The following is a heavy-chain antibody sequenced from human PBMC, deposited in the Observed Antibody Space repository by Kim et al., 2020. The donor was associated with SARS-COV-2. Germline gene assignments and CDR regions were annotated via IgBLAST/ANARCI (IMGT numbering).Heavy chain of an antibody. Sequence: GGSLRLSCAASGFTFSRYGLSWVRQAPGKGLEWVSGISASSGDTYYADSVQGRFTISRDNAKNALNLEMNSLRAEDTALYYCARVTTITAPFYDYWDRGTLVTVSS. CDR2: ISASSGDT. CDR3: ARVTTITAPFYDY. V-gene: IGHV3-23*01. J-gene: IGHJ4*02. D-gene: IGHD4-4*01. CDR1: GFTFSRYG.